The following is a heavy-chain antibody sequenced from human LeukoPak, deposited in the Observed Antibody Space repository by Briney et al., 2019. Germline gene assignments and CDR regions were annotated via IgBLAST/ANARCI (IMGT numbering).Heavy chain of an antibody. CDR1: GYTITSYA. Sequence: ASVKVSCKASGYTITSYAMHWARQAPGQRLEWMGWINAGNGNTKYSQKFQGRVTITRDTSASTAYMELSSLRSEDTAVYYCATAAYYYDSSGYEYYFDYWGQGTLVTVSS. J-gene: IGHJ4*02. CDR2: INAGNGNT. V-gene: IGHV1-3*01. D-gene: IGHD3-22*01. CDR3: ATAAYYYDSSGYEYYFDY.